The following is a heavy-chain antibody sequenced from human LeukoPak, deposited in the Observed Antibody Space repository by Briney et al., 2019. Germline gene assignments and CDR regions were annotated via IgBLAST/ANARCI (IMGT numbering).Heavy chain of an antibody. V-gene: IGHV3-66*01. CDR3: ARARCSGGSCYPGAFDI. J-gene: IGHJ3*02. D-gene: IGHD2-15*01. CDR2: IYSGGST. Sequence: PGGSLRLSCAASGFTVSSNYMSWARQAPGKGLEWVSVIYSGGSTYYADSVKGRFTISRDNSKNTLYLQMNSLRAEDTAVYYCARARCSGGSCYPGAFDIWGQGTMVTVSS. CDR1: GFTVSSNY.